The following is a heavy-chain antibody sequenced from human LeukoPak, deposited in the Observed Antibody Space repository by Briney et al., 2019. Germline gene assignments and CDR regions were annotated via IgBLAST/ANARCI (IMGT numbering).Heavy chain of an antibody. J-gene: IGHJ6*02. Sequence: GSLRLSCAASGFTFSTYAIRWVRQAPGKGLEWVSGISGSGGSTYYADSVKGRFTISRDNSKNTLYLQMNSLRAEDTAVYYCAKDLAAGGFYYDMDVWGQGTTVTVSS. D-gene: IGHD3-16*01. CDR2: ISGSGGST. CDR1: GFTFSTYA. V-gene: IGHV3-23*01. CDR3: AKDLAAGGFYYDMDV.